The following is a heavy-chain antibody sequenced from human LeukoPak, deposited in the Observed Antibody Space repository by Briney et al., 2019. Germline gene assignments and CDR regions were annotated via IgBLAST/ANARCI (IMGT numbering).Heavy chain of an antibody. V-gene: IGHV3-9*01. CDR3: AKDIWLSSSGWCGVWQSGGVDY. CDR2: ISWNSGSI. CDR1: GFTFDDYA. J-gene: IGHJ4*02. D-gene: IGHD6-19*01. Sequence: GGSLRLSCAASGFTFDDYAMHWVRQAPGKGLEWVSGISWNSGSIGYADSVKGRFTISRDNAKNSLYLQMNSLRAEDTALYYCAKDIWLSSSGWCGVWQSGGVDYWGQGTLVTVSS.